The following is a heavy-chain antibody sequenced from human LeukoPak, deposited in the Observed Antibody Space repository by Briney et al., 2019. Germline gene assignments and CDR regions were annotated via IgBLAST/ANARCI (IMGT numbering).Heavy chain of an antibody. Sequence: PGGSLRLSCAASGFTVSSNYMSWVRQAPGKGLEWVSVIYSGGSTYYADSVKGRFTISRDNSKNTLYLQMNSLRAEDTAVYYCARGGEGLFIMAYYYYGMDVWGQGTTVTVSS. CDR1: GFTVSSNY. CDR2: IYSGGST. D-gene: IGHD3-3*01. CDR3: ARGGEGLFIMAYYYYGMDV. J-gene: IGHJ6*02. V-gene: IGHV3-66*01.